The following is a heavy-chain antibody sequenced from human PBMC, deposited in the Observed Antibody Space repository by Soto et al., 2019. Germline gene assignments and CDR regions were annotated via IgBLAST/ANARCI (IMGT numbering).Heavy chain of an antibody. D-gene: IGHD6-13*01. V-gene: IGHV4-59*01. CDR3: ARGTSWQLPFDY. J-gene: IGHJ4*02. CDR2: ISYSGST. Sequence: PSETLSLTCPVSSDSISSYYWIWIRQPPGKRLEWIGYISYSGSTDYNPSLKSRVTISGDTSKNQFSLKVSSVTAADTAVYYCARGTSWQLPFDYWGQVTLVTVSS. CDR1: SDSISSYY.